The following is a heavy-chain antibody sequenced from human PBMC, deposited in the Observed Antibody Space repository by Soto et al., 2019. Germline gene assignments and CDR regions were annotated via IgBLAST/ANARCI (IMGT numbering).Heavy chain of an antibody. Sequence: EVQLVESGGGLVQPGGSLRLSWAAPGFTFSSYWMHWVRQAPGKGLVWVSRINTDGSSTNYADSVKGRFTIPRDSAKNTLYWQMNSLRAEDTAVYFCAGSPTQGGYWGQGTLVTVSS. CDR1: GFTFSSYW. V-gene: IGHV3-74*01. D-gene: IGHD1-26*01. CDR2: INTDGSST. J-gene: IGHJ4*02. CDR3: AGSPTQGGY.